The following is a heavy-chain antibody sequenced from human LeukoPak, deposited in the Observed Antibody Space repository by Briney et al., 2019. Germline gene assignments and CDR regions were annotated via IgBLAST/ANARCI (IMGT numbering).Heavy chain of an antibody. V-gene: IGHV3-30*02. CDR1: GFTFSSYG. D-gene: IGHD4-17*01. Sequence: GSLRLSCAASGFTFSSYGMHWVRQAPGKGLEWVAFIRYDGSNKYYADSVKGRFTISRDNSMNTLYLQMNSLNTEDTAVYYCASAAATMTNLRLVDYWGQGTLVTVSS. CDR2: IRYDGSNK. J-gene: IGHJ4*02. CDR3: ASAAATMTNLRLVDY.